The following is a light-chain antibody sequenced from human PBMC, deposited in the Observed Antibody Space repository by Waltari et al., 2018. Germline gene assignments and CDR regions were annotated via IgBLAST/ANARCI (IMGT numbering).Light chain of an antibody. CDR3: AAWDDSLSRWL. V-gene: IGLV1-47*01. J-gene: IGLJ3*02. Sequence: QSVLTHPPSASGTPGQRVTISCSGRSPNIGSNYVYWYQHVPGAAPKLLIYRNNQRPSGVPDRFSGSKSGTSASLAISGLRSEDEADYYCAAWDDSLSRWLLGGGTKLTVL. CDR2: RNN. CDR1: SPNIGSNY.